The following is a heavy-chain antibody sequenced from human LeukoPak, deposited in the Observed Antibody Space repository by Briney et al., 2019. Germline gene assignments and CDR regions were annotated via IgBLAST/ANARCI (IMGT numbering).Heavy chain of an antibody. J-gene: IGHJ4*02. D-gene: IGHD3-22*01. Sequence: ASVKVSCKASGYTFTGYYMHWVRQAPGQGLEWMGWINPNSGGTNYAQKFQGRVTMTRDTSISTAHMELSRLRSDDTAVYYCARASMIVVVKYDYWGQGTLVTVSS. CDR1: GYTFTGYY. CDR2: INPNSGGT. CDR3: ARASMIVVVKYDY. V-gene: IGHV1-2*02.